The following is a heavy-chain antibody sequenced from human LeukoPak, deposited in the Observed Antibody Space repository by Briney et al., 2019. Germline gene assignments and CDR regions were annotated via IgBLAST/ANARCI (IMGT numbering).Heavy chain of an antibody. D-gene: IGHD3-16*02. V-gene: IGHV4-38-2*02. J-gene: IGHJ4*02. CDR3: ARLGRGLGELSARDY. CDR2: IYHSGST. Sequence: PSETLSLTCTVSGYSISSGYYWGWIRQPPGKGLEWIGSIYHSGSTYYNPSLKSRVTISVDTSKNQFSLKLSSVTAADTAVYYCARLGRGLGELSARDYWGQGTLVTVSS. CDR1: GYSISSGYY.